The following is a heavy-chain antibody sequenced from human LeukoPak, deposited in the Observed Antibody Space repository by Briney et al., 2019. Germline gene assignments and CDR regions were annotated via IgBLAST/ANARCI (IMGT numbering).Heavy chain of an antibody. D-gene: IGHD6-19*01. J-gene: IGHJ4*02. CDR1: GFTFVDHY. Sequence: GGSLRLSCAASGFTFVDHYMDWVRQAPGKGLEWVGRNRNKVNRYTTDYAASVKGRFTISRDDSKNSVYLQMNSLKTEDTAVYYCTRVMVSGWPYLDYWGQGILVTVSS. CDR3: TRVMVSGWPYLDY. V-gene: IGHV3-72*01. CDR2: NRNKVNRYTT.